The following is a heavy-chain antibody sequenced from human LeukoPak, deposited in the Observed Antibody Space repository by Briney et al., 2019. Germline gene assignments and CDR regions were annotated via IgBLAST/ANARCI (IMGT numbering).Heavy chain of an antibody. CDR2: ISFDGNNE. CDR1: GFTFSIYG. D-gene: IGHD6-25*01. V-gene: IGHV3-30*19. J-gene: IGHJ4*02. Sequence: GGSLRLSCAASGFTFSIYGMHWLRQAPGKGLEWVAAISFDGNNEYYADSVKGRFTISRDNSKNTLYLQMNSLRAEDTAVYYCANIIRKYTSGYYYFDYWGQGTLVTVSS. CDR3: ANIIRKYTSGYYYFDY.